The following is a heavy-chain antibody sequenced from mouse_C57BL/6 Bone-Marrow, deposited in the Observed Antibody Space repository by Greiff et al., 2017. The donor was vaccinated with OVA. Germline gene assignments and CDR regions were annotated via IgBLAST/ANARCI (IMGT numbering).Heavy chain of an antibody. V-gene: IGHV10-3*01. Sequence: EVQLVESGGGLVQPKGSLTLSCAASCFTFHTYSLHWFRQAPGTGFEWVARIRSKSSNYATYYADSVKDRFTISRDDSQSMLYLQMNNLKTEDTAMYYCVREGGNWDYRGQGTTLTVSS. CDR1: CFTFHTYS. D-gene: IGHD2-1*01. CDR3: VREGGNWDY. CDR2: IRSKSSNYAT. J-gene: IGHJ2*01.